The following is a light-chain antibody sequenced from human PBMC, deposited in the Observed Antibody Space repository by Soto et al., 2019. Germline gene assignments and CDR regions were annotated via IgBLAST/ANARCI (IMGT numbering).Light chain of an antibody. Sequence: EIVMTQSPATLSVSPGERVTLSCRASQSVNSNLAWYQQKPGQAPRLLIYDASNRATGIPARFSGSGSGTDFTLTISSLEPEDFAVYYCQQRSNWPKTCGQGTKVDIK. V-gene: IGKV3-11*01. CDR2: DAS. CDR3: QQRSNWPKT. CDR1: QSVNSN. J-gene: IGKJ1*01.